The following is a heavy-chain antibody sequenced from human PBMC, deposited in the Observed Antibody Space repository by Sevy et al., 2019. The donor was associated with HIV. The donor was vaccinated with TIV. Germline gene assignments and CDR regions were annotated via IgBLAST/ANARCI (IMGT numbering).Heavy chain of an antibody. CDR2: IKQDGSDK. CDR3: ASKGGSRHNDAFDT. V-gene: IGHV3-7*01. J-gene: IGHJ3*02. CDR1: GFSFTWYW. D-gene: IGHD3-10*01. Sequence: GGSLRLSCAASGFSFTWYWMSWVRQTPEKGLEWVANIKQDGSDKNYVDSVKGRFTISRDNAKNSLYLQMNSLRAEDAAVYYCASKGGSRHNDAFDTWGQGTMVTVSS.